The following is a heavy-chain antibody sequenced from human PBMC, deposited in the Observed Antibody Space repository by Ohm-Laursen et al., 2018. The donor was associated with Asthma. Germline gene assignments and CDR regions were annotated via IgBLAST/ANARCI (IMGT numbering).Heavy chain of an antibody. Sequence: SLRLSCAALGFTFSSYAMSWVRQAPGKGLDWVAALSGSGGTTYYADSVKGRFTISRDNSKNTLYLQMNSLRAEDTAVYYCAMGHGGIQRWLSYQCDNWGQGTLVTVSS. CDR3: AMGHGGIQRWLSYQCDN. J-gene: IGHJ4*02. V-gene: IGHV3-23*01. D-gene: IGHD5-18*01. CDR1: GFTFSSYA. CDR2: LSGSGGTT.